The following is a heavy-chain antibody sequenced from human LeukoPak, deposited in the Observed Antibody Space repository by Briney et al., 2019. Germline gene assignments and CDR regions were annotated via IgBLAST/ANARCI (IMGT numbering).Heavy chain of an antibody. CDR2: ISGSGGST. D-gene: IGHD6-13*01. V-gene: IGHV3-23*01. J-gene: IGHJ5*02. Sequence: GGSLRLSCAASGFTFSSYAMSWVRQAPGKGLEWVSAISGSGGSTYYADSVKGRFTISRDNAENTLYLQMNSLRAEDAAVYYCSRGYSSSWYNWFDPWGQGTLVTVSS. CDR1: GFTFSSYA. CDR3: SRGYSSSWYNWFDP.